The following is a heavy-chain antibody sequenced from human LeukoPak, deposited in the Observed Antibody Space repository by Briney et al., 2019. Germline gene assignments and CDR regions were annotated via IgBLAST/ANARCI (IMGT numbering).Heavy chain of an antibody. J-gene: IGHJ5*02. CDR3: AKGSDSGNYYSDWFDP. V-gene: IGHV3-23*01. D-gene: IGHD1-26*01. Sequence: GGSLRLSCAASGFTFSSYAMSWVRQAPGKGLEWVSAISGSGGSTYYADSVKGRFTISRDNSKNTLYLQMNSLRAEDTAVYYCAKGSDSGNYYSDWFDPWGQGTLVTVSS. CDR1: GFTFSSYA. CDR2: ISGSGGST.